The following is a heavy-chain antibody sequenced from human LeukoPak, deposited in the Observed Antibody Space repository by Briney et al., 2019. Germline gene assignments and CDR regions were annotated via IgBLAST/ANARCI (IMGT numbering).Heavy chain of an antibody. CDR1: GYTFISYG. Sequence: ASVKVSCKASGYTFISYGFSWVRQAPGQGLEWMGWISAYNGNINYAQKLQGRVTMTTDTSTSTAYMELRSLRSDDTAVYYCARDQRWLDPARHDFDYWGQGTLVTVSS. CDR3: ARDQRWLDPARHDFDY. J-gene: IGHJ4*02. V-gene: IGHV1-18*01. D-gene: IGHD6-19*01. CDR2: ISAYNGNI.